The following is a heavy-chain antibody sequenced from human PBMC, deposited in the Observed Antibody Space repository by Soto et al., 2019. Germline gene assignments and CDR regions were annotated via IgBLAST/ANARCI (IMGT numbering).Heavy chain of an antibody. J-gene: IGHJ3*02. CDR1: GDSFTSYG. CDR3: ASRKITSDAFDI. V-gene: IGHV5-51*01. CDR2: IYPRDSDT. Sequence: PXAALKISCKGCGDSFTSYGIGWVRQMPGKGLEWMGIIYPRDSDTRYRPSFQGQVTISADKSISTAYLQWSSLKASDSAVYYCASRKITSDAFDIWGQGTMVTDSS.